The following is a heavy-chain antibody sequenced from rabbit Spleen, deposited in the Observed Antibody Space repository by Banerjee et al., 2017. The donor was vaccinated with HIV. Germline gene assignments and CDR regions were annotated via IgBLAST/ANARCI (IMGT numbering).Heavy chain of an antibody. CDR3: ARDLVAVIGWNFSL. V-gene: IGHV1S45*01. CDR2: SYAGSSSGFT. Sequence: QEQLKESGGGLVQPGGSLTLTCKASGFSFNSGHDMCWVRQAPGKGLEWIACSYAGSSSGFTYSATWAKGRFTCSKTSSTTVTLQMTSLTVADTATYFCARDLVAVIGWNFSLWGPGTLVTVS. D-gene: IGHD1-1*01. J-gene: IGHJ4*01. CDR1: GFSFNSGHD.